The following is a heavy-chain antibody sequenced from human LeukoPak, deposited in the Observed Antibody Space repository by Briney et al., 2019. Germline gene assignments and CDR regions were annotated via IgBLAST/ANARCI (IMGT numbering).Heavy chain of an antibody. J-gene: IGHJ4*02. D-gene: IGHD2-15*01. V-gene: IGHV4-38-2*01. CDR1: GDSISSGYY. CDR3: ARSLYCSGGSCYFDY. CDR2: IYHSGST. Sequence: SEXLSLTCAVSGDSISSGYYWGWIRQPPGKGLERIGSIYHSGSTYYNPSLKSRVTISVDTSKNQFSLKLSSVTAADTAVYYCARSLYCSGGSCYFDYWGQGTLVTVSS.